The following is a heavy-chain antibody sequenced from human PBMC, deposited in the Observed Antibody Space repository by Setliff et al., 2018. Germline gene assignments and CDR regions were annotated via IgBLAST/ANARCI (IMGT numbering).Heavy chain of an antibody. CDR1: GFTFSSHW. Sequence: GGSLRLSCAASGFTFSSHWMTWVRQAPGKGLEWVANINQDGSETYYVDSLKGRFSVSRDNGKNSLYLQMNSLRAEDTAVYYCARASKGLYCGSDCFYTFDSWGPGTLVT. CDR3: ARASKGLYCGSDCFYTFDS. J-gene: IGHJ4*02. D-gene: IGHD2-21*02. CDR2: INQDGSET. V-gene: IGHV3-7*01.